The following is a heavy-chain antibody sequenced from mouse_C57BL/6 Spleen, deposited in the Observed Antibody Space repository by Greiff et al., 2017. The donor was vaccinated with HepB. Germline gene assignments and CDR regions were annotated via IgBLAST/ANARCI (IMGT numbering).Heavy chain of an antibody. J-gene: IGHJ2*01. CDR2: INPYNGGT. CDR1: GYTFTDYY. Sequence: VQLKQSGPVLVKPGASVKMSCKASGYTFTDYYMNWVKQSHGKSLEWIGVINPYNGGTSYNQKFKGKATLTVDKSSSTAYMELNSLTSEDSAVYYCARLGAKYFDYWGQGTTLTVSS. D-gene: IGHD1-1*02. V-gene: IGHV1-19*01. CDR3: ARLGAKYFDY.